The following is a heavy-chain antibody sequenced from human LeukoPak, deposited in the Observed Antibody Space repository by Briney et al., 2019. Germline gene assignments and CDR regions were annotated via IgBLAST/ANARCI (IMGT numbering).Heavy chain of an antibody. CDR1: GGSISNYY. V-gene: IGHV4-59*01. CDR2: IYYEGST. D-gene: IGHD6-19*01. Sequence: SETLSLICTVSGGSISNYYWSWMRQAPEKGLEWIGYIYYEGSTNYNPSLKSRVTISVDTSKNQFSLNLNSVTAADTAVYYCAREPSFSGWPHYWGQGIQVTVSS. J-gene: IGHJ4*02. CDR3: AREPSFSGWPHY.